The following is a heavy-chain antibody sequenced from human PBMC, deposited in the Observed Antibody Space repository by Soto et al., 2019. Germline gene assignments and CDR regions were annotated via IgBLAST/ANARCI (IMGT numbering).Heavy chain of an antibody. Sequence: GSGPTLGNPTRTLTLTCTFSGSSLSTSGVAVGWIREAPRKAPEWLAFSFWDVDKRYSPSLENRLTITKDTSKNQVVLTMTNMDPVDTATYYCARIFDFWSGYYFSYWGRGTLVTVSS. CDR3: ARIFDFWSGYYFSY. D-gene: IGHD3-3*01. CDR2: SFWDVDK. CDR1: GSSLSTSGVA. V-gene: IGHV2-5*02. J-gene: IGHJ4*02.